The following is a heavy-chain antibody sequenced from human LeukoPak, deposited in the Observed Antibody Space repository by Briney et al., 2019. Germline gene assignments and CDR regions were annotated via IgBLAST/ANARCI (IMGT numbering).Heavy chain of an antibody. J-gene: IGHJ6*02. D-gene: IGHD4-17*01. CDR3: ARIHGDYLGRYYYYGMDV. Sequence: ASVKVSCKASGYTFTSYAMHWVRQAPGQRLEWMGWINAGNGNTKYSQKFQGRVTITRDTSASTAYMELSSLRSEDTAVYYCARIHGDYLGRYYYYGMDVWGQGTTVTVSS. V-gene: IGHV1-3*01. CDR1: GYTFTSYA. CDR2: INAGNGNT.